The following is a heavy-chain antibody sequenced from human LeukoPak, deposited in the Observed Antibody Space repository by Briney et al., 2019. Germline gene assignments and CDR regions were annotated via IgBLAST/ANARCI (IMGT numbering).Heavy chain of an antibody. Sequence: SETLSLTCTVSGGSISSSSYYWSWIRQPPGKGLEWIGYIYYSGSTNYNPSLKSRVTISVDTSKNQFSLKLSSVTAADTAVYYCARLPSNRGLDAFDIWGQGTMVTVSS. CDR1: GGSISSSSYY. CDR3: ARLPSNRGLDAFDI. D-gene: IGHD7-27*01. V-gene: IGHV4-61*01. J-gene: IGHJ3*02. CDR2: IYYSGST.